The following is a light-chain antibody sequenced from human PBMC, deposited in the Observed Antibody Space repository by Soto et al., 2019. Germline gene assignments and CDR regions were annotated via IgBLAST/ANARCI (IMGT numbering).Light chain of an antibody. Sequence: EIVLTQSPGTLSLSPGDRATLSCRASQSVYSNSLAWYQQKPGQAPRLLIYGASNRATGIPDRFSGSGSGTDFALTISRLEPEDFAVYYCQQSGSSPFTFGQGTKLEIK. CDR3: QQSGSSPFT. CDR2: GAS. CDR1: QSVYSNS. V-gene: IGKV3-20*01. J-gene: IGKJ2*01.